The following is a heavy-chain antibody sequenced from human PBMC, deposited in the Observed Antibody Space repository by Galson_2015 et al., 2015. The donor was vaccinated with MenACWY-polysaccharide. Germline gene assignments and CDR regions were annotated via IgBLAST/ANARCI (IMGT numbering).Heavy chain of an antibody. CDR1: GFTFSSSD. V-gene: IGHV3-48*03. Sequence: SLRLPCAASGFTFSSSDINWVRRAPGRGLEWVSYIAGRSRTIYYADSVKGRFPISRDKAKNSAFLQMNRLRVEDTAVYYCARGCSSICWADFWGQGSLVPVSS. D-gene: IGHD2-2*01. J-gene: IGHJ4*02. CDR2: IAGRSRTI. CDR3: ARGCSSICWADF.